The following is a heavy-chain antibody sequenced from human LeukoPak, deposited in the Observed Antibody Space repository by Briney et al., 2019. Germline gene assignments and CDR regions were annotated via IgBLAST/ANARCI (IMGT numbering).Heavy chain of an antibody. CDR2: IRSRGTT. CDR1: GFNFIDYN. CDR3: TRGVPATISGWYFDL. D-gene: IGHD3-9*01. J-gene: IGHJ2*01. V-gene: IGHV3-69-1*01. Sequence: GGSLRLSCAGSGFNFIDYNMNWVRQAPGKGLEWISYIRSRGTTYYADSVKGRFTISRDNARNSLYLQGDSLTAADTAVYYCTRGVPATISGWYFDLWGRGTLVTVSS.